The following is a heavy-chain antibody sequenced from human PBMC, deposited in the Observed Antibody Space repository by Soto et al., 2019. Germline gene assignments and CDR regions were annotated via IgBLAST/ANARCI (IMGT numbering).Heavy chain of an antibody. Sequence: GAWVKLSCKASGGTFSSYAISWVRQAPGQGLEWMGGIIPIFGTANYAQKFQGRVTITADESTSTAYMELSSLRSEDTAVYYCAGRTGGDFWSGYYSWGQVPL. CDR2: IIPIFGTA. CDR3: AGRTGGDFWSGYYS. D-gene: IGHD3-3*01. V-gene: IGHV1-69*01. CDR1: GGTFSSYA. J-gene: IGHJ4*02.